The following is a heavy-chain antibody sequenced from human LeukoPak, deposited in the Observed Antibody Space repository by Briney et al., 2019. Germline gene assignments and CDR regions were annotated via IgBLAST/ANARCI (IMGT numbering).Heavy chain of an antibody. J-gene: IGHJ4*02. CDR3: ARVGSGSFDY. D-gene: IGHD3-10*01. V-gene: IGHV4-59*01. Sequence: SDTLFLTCAVSEGSISTYYWSGIRQPPGKGLELIGYIYYGGNTNCNPSLKSQVTISIDTSKNKFSLKLTSVTAADTAVYYCARVGSGSFDYWGQGTLVTVSS. CDR2: IYYGGNT. CDR1: EGSISTYY.